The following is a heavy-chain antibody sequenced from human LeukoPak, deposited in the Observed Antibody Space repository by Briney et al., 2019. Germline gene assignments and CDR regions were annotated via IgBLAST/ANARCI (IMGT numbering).Heavy chain of an antibody. V-gene: IGHV4-34*01. D-gene: IGHD5-18*01. CDR2: INHSGST. J-gene: IGHJ4*02. Sequence: SETLSLTCAVYGGSFSGYYWSWIRQPPRKGLEWIGEINHSGSTNYNPSLKSRVTISVDTSKNQFSLKLSSVTAADTAVYYCARGGIQLWFPKYFDYWGQGTLVTVSS. CDR3: ARGGIQLWFPKYFDY. CDR1: GGSFSGYY.